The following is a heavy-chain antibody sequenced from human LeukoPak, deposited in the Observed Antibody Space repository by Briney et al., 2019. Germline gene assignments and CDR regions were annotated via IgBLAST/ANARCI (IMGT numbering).Heavy chain of an antibody. CDR2: IYYSGST. J-gene: IGHJ3*02. Sequence: SETLSLTCTVSGGSISSYYWSWIRQPPGKGLEWIGYIYYSGSTNYNPSLKSRVTISVGTSKNQFSLKLSSVTAADTAVYYCVQERSAAFDIWGQGTMVTVSS. D-gene: IGHD1-26*01. V-gene: IGHV4-59*01. CDR1: GGSISSYY. CDR3: VQERSAAFDI.